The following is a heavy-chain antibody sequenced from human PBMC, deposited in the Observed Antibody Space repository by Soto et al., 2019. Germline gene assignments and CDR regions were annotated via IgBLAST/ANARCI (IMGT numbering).Heavy chain of an antibody. V-gene: IGHV4-30-4*01. CDR1: GGSISSGDYY. CDR3: ARGGYSGYNCYKYYGMDV. Sequence: PSETLSLTCTVSGGSISSGDYYWTWIRQPPGKGLEWIGYIYYSVRTYYNPSLKSRLIISVDTSKNHFSLKLSSVTAADTDVYYCARGGYSGYNCYKYYGMDVWGQGTTVTVSS. J-gene: IGHJ6*02. D-gene: IGHD5-12*01. CDR2: IYYSVRT.